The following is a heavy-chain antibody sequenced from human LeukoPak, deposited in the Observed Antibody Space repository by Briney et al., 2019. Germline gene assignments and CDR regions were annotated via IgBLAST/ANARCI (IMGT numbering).Heavy chain of an antibody. CDR3: ARDTRQISLYGRSWYYFDY. J-gene: IGHJ4*02. Sequence: ASVKVSCKASGYTFTGYYMHWVRQAPGQGLEWMGWINPNSGGTNYAQKFQGRVTMTRDTSISTAYMELSRLRSDDTAVYYCARDTRQISLYGRSWYYFDYWGQGTLVTVSS. V-gene: IGHV1-2*02. D-gene: IGHD6-13*01. CDR1: GYTFTGYY. CDR2: INPNSGGT.